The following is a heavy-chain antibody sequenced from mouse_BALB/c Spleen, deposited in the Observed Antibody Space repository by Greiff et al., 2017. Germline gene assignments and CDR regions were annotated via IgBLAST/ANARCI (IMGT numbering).Heavy chain of an antibody. CDR3: ARRGTTVVATFYWYFDV. V-gene: IGHV1S81*02. D-gene: IGHD1-1*01. Sequence: QVQLQQPGAELVKPGASVKLSCKASGYTFTSYWMHWVKQRPGQGLEWIGEINPSNGRTNYNEKFKSKATLTVDKSSSTAYMQLSSLTSEDSAVYYCARRGTTVVATFYWYFDVWGAGTTVTVSS. J-gene: IGHJ1*01. CDR2: INPSNGRT. CDR1: GYTFTSYW.